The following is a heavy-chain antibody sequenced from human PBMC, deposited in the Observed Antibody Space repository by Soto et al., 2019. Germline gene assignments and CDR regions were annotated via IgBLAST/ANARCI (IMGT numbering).Heavy chain of an antibody. D-gene: IGHD3-22*01. CDR3: AKALIAAADYDSSGSPLEGMDV. V-gene: IGHV3-23*01. CDR2: ISGSGGST. CDR1: GFTFSSYA. Sequence: GGSLRLSCAASGFTFSSYAMSWVRQAPGKGLEWVSAISGSGGSTYYADSVKGRFTISRDNSKNTLYLQMNSLRAEDTAVYYCAKALIAAADYDSSGSPLEGMDVWGQGTTVTVSS. J-gene: IGHJ6*02.